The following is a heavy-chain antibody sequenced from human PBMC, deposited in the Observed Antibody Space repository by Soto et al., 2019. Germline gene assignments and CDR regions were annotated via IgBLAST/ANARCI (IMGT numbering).Heavy chain of an antibody. CDR2: IYYSGST. CDR1: GGSISSSSYY. V-gene: IGHV4-39*01. J-gene: IGHJ6*02. Sequence: SETLSLTCTVSGGSISSSSYYWGWIRQPPGKGLEWIGSIYYSGSTYYNPSLKSRVTISVDTPKHQFSLKLSSVTAADTAVYYCSAAEDYYGMVVWDQGTTVTVSS. CDR3: SAAEDYYGMVV.